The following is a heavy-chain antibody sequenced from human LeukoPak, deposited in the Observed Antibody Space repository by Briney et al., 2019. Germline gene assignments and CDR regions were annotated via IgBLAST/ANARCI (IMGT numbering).Heavy chain of an antibody. CDR2: INHSGST. V-gene: IGHV4-34*01. J-gene: IGHJ5*02. Sequence: SETLSLTCAVYGGSFSGYYWSWIRQPPGKGLEWIGEINHSGSTNYNPSLKSRVTISVDTSKNQFSLKLSSLTATDTAVYYCLSGHDNAFDPWGQGTLVTVSP. CDR3: LSGHDNAFDP. CDR1: GGSFSGYY. D-gene: IGHD3-9*01.